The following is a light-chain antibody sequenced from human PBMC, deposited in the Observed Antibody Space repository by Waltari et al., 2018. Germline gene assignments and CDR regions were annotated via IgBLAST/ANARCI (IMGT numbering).Light chain of an antibody. J-gene: IGKJ4*01. V-gene: IGKV3-15*01. CDR3: QQYNTWPT. CDR2: GAS. CDR1: QSISSN. Sequence: EIVMTQSPVTLSVSPGERATLSCRASQSISSNLPWYQQKPGPSPRLLIHGASPRATGIPARFSGSGSGTDFTLTISSLQSEDFAVYFCQQYNTWPTFGGGTKVEIK.